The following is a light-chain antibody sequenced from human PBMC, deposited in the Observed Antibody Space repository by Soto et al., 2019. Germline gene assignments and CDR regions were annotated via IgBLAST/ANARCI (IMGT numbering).Light chain of an antibody. CDR2: GAS. Sequence: EIVMTQSPATLSVSPGGRATLSCRASQSISDTLAWYQQKPGQAPRLLIYGASKRATGFPARFSGSGSGTEFTLTILSLQSEDFAVYSCQQYNNWPWTFGQGKKVEIK. J-gene: IGKJ1*01. CDR3: QQYNNWPWT. V-gene: IGKV3-15*01. CDR1: QSISDT.